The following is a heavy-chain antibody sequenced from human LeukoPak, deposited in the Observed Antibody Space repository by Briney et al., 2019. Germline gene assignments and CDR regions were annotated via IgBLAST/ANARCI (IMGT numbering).Heavy chain of an antibody. CDR2: IRSKPYGGTT. D-gene: IGHD2-15*01. CDR3: TRAAYCSGGSCYYFDY. Sequence: GGSLRLSCTTSGFNLGDYATSWFRQAPGKGLERVRFIRSKPYGGTTEYAASVKGRFTFSREDSKSIAYLQMNSLKTEDTAVYYCTRAAYCSGGSCYYFDYWGQGTLVTVSS. J-gene: IGHJ4*02. V-gene: IGHV3-49*03. CDR1: GFNLGDYA.